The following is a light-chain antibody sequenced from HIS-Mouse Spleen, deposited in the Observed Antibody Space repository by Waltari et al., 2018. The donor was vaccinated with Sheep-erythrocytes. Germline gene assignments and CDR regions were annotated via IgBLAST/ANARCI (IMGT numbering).Light chain of an antibody. CDR3: AAWDDSLSGS. J-gene: IGLJ2*01. CDR1: SSNIGSNY. Sequence: QSVLTQPPSASGTPGQRVTISCSGSSSNIGSNYVYWYQQLPGPAPKLLIYRNNQRPSGVPDRFSGSKSGTSASLAISGLRSEDEADYYCAAWDDSLSGSFGGGTKLTVL. V-gene: IGLV1-47*01. CDR2: RNN.